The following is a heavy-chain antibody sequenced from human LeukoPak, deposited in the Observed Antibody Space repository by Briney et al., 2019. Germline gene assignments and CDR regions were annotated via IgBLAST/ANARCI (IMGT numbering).Heavy chain of an antibody. V-gene: IGHV3-7*01. CDR1: GFTFSSYA. D-gene: IGHD3-10*01. CDR2: IKQDGSEK. J-gene: IGHJ5*02. Sequence: GGSLRLSCAASGFTFSSYAMSWVRQAPGKGLEWVANIKQDGSEKYYVDSLKGRFTISRDNARNSLYLQMNSLRAEDTAVYYCARVVRGVPAWFDPWGQGTLVTVSS. CDR3: ARVVRGVPAWFDP.